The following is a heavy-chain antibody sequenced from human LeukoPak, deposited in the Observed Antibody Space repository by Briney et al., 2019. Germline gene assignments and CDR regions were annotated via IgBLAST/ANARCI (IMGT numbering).Heavy chain of an antibody. CDR1: GFTFSDYY. V-gene: IGHV3-11*04. CDR2: ISNSGSTI. CDR3: ARSPRGYSFYFDY. Sequence: GGSLRLSCVSSGFTFSDYYMGWIRQAPGKGLEWISYISNSGSTIYYADSVKGRFTISRDNAKNSLYLQMDSLRAEDTAVYYCARSPRGYSFYFDYWGQGTLVTVSS. D-gene: IGHD3-22*01. J-gene: IGHJ4*02.